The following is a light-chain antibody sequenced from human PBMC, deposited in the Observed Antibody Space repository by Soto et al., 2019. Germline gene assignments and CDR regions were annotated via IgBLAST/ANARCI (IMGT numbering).Light chain of an antibody. J-gene: IGKJ4*01. V-gene: IGKV1-13*02. CDR3: QQFSSFVLT. CDR1: QDISSG. CDR2: DAS. Sequence: AIQLTQSPSSPSASVGDRVTITCRASQDISSGLAWYQQKPGKAPNLLIYDASILESGVPSRFSGSGSGTDFTLTIRSLQPEDFATYYCQQFSSFVLTFGGGTKVEIK.